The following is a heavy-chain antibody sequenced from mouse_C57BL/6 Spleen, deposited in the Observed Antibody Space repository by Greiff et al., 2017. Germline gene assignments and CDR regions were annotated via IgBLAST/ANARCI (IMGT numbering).Heavy chain of an antibody. V-gene: IGHV5-17*01. J-gene: IGHJ1*03. CDR3: ALITTVVEGYFGG. CDR2: ISSGSSTN. CDR1: GFTFSDYG. D-gene: IGHD1-1*01. Sequence: EVKLVESGGGLVKPGGSLKLSCAASGFTFSDYGMHWVRQAPEKGLEWVAYISSGSSTNYYADTVTGRFTISRDNAKNTLFLHMTSLRSEDTAMYYCALITTVVEGYFGGWGTGTTVTVAS.